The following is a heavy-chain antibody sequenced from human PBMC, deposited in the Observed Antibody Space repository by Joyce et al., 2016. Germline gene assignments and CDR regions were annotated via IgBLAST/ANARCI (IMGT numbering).Heavy chain of an antibody. CDR2: INSDGSSA. D-gene: IGHD6-19*01. Sequence: EVQLVESGGGLVQPGGSLRLSCAASGFTFSSHWMHWVRQDPGKGRVWVSSINSDGSSATYADSVKGRFTISRDNAKNTLFLQMNSLRAEDTAVYYCARDNPRYSSGWYEAFDIWGQGTMVTVSS. CDR3: ARDNPRYSSGWYEAFDI. V-gene: IGHV3-74*01. CDR1: GFTFSSHW. J-gene: IGHJ3*02.